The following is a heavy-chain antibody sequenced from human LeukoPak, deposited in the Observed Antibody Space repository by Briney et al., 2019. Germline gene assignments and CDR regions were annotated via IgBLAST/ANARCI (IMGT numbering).Heavy chain of an antibody. V-gene: IGHV3-64*01. J-gene: IGHJ3*02. CDR1: GFTFSSYA. CDR3: ARDLYDCSGLDAFDI. Sequence: GGSLRLSCVASGFTFSSYAMHWVRQAPGKGLEYVSAISSNGGSTYYANSVKGRFTISRDNSKNTLYLQMGSLRAEDMAVYYCARDLYDCSGLDAFDIWGQGTMVTVSS. D-gene: IGHD3-22*01. CDR2: ISSNGGST.